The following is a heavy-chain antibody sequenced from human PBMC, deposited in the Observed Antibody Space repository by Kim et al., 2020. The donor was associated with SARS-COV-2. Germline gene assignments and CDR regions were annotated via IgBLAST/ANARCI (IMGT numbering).Heavy chain of an antibody. D-gene: IGHD3-9*01. CDR1: GGSISSYY. J-gene: IGHJ5*02. V-gene: IGHV4-59*01. Sequence: SETLSLTCTVSGGSISSYYWSWIRQPPGKGLEWIGYIYYSGSTNYNPSLKSRVTISVDTSKNQFSLKLSSVTAADTAVYYCARDRGGVLRYFDWRENWFDPWGQGTLVTVSS. CDR2: IYYSGST. CDR3: ARDRGGVLRYFDWRENWFDP.